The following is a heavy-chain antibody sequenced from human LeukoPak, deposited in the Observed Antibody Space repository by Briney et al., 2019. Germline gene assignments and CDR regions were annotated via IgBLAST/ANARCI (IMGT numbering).Heavy chain of an antibody. V-gene: IGHV3-48*04. CDR2: ISSSSSI. CDR1: GFTFSSNR. J-gene: IGHJ3*02. CDR3: ARERNYVTAFDI. Sequence: GGSLRLSCAASGFTFSSNRMNWVRQAPGKGLEWLSYISSSSSIYYADSAKGRFTISRDNAKNSLYLQMNSLRAEDTAVYYCARERNYVTAFDIWGQGTMVTVSS. D-gene: IGHD1-7*01.